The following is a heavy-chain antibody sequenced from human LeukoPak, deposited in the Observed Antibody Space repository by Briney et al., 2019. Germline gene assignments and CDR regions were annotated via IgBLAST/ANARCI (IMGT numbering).Heavy chain of an antibody. Sequence: GGSLRLSCAASGFTFRRSWMGWVRQAPGKGLEWVANIKQDGTSKYYVDSVMGRFTISRDNAENSVYLQMNSLSAGDTAVYYCARHGDYCFDLWGPGTRVTVSS. J-gene: IGHJ4*02. CDR1: GFTFRRSW. V-gene: IGHV3-7*02. CDR3: ARHGDYCFDL. D-gene: IGHD2-21*01. CDR2: IKQDGTSK.